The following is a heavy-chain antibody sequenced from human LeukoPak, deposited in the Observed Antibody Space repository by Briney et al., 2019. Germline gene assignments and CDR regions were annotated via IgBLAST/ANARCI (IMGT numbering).Heavy chain of an antibody. D-gene: IGHD3-10*01. CDR1: GFTVSSNY. CDR3: ARDRQGYYGSGSYLITDY. J-gene: IGHJ4*02. CDR2: IYSGGST. V-gene: IGHV3-53*01. Sequence: PGGSLRLSCAASGFTVSSNYMSWVRQAPGQGLEWVSVIYSGGSTYYADSVKGRFTISRDNSKNTLYLQMNSLRAEDTAVYYCARDRQGYYGSGSYLITDYWGQGTLVTVSS.